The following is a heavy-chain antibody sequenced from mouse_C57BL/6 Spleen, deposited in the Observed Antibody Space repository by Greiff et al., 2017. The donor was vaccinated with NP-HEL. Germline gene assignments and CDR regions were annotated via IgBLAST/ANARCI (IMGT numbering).Heavy chain of an antibody. CDR1: GYAFTNYL. CDR3: ARVVAQYYFDY. V-gene: IGHV1-54*01. CDR2: INPGSGGT. Sequence: VQLQQSGAELVRPGTSVKVSCKASGYAFTNYLIEWVKQRPGQGLEWIGVINPGSGGTNYNEKFKGKATLTADKSSSTAYMQLSSLTSEDFAVYFCARVVAQYYFDYWGQGTTLTVSS. J-gene: IGHJ2*01. D-gene: IGHD1-1*01.